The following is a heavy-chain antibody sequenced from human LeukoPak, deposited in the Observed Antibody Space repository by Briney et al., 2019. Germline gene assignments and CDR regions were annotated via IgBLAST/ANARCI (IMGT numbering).Heavy chain of an antibody. J-gene: IGHJ6*03. CDR2: IKQDGSEK. D-gene: IGHD2/OR15-2a*01. V-gene: IGHV3-7*01. Sequence: GGSLRLSCAASGFTFSSYWMSWVRQAPGKGLEWVANIKQDGSEKYYVDSVKGRFTISRDNAKNSLYLQMNSLRAEDTAVYYCARDRIVHYYYYMDVWGKGTTVTVSS. CDR3: ARDRIVHYYYYMDV. CDR1: GFTFSSYW.